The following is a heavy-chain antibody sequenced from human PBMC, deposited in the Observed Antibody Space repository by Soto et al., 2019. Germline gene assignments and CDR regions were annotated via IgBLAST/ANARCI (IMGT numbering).Heavy chain of an antibody. CDR1: GGSISSYY. CDR3: ARTYADLWGSYQDYYYYYYMDV. J-gene: IGHJ6*03. D-gene: IGHD3-16*02. Sequence: SETLSLTCTVSGGSISSYYWSWIRQPPGKGLEWIGYIYYSGSTNYNPSLKSRATISVDTSKNQFSLKLSSVTAADTAVYYCARTYADLWGSYQDYYYYYYMDVWGKGTTVTVSS. CDR2: IYYSGST. V-gene: IGHV4-59*01.